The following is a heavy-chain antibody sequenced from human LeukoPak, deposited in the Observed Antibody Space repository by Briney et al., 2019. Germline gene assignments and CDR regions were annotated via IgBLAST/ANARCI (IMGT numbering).Heavy chain of an antibody. D-gene: IGHD3-3*01. CDR2: ISSSGDTI. J-gene: IGHJ4*02. Sequence: GGSLRLSCAVSGFTFSDNYMSWIRQAPGKGLEWVSYISSSGDTIYYADSVKGRFTISRDNAKNSLYLQMNSLRAEDTAFYYCAIDSTRAYDFWIRGVFDYWGQGTLVTVSS. CDR3: AIDSTRAYDFWIRGVFDY. CDR1: GFTFSDNY. V-gene: IGHV3-11*01.